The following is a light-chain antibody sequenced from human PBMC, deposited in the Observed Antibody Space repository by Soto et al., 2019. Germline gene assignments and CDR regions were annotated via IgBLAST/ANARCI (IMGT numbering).Light chain of an antibody. CDR1: SSDVGSYNL. J-gene: IGLJ3*02. CDR2: EDS. V-gene: IGLV2-23*01. Sequence: QSALTQPASVSGSPGQSITISCTGTSSDVGSYNLVSWYQQHPGKAPKLMIYEDSKRPSGVSNRFSGSKSGNTASLTISGLQAGDEADYYCCSYAGSRVFGGGTKVTVL. CDR3: CSYAGSRV.